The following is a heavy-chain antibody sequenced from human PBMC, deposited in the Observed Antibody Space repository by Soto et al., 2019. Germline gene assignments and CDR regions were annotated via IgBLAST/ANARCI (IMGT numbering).Heavy chain of an antibody. Sequence: SVKVSCKASGYTFTGYYMHGVRQAPGQGREWMGCINPNSGGTNYAQKFQGRVTMTRDTSISTAYMELSRLRSDDTAVYYCARGAARAFDPWGQGTLVTVSS. CDR3: ARGAARAFDP. D-gene: IGHD6-6*01. V-gene: IGHV1-2*02. CDR1: GYTFTGYY. J-gene: IGHJ5*02. CDR2: INPNSGGT.